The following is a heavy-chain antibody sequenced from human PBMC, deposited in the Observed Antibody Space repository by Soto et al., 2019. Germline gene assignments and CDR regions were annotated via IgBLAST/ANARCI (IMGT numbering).Heavy chain of an antibody. CDR3: ARVYSSSWYTWWFDP. J-gene: IGHJ5*02. V-gene: IGHV3-11*05. CDR2: ISSSSSYT. Sequence: GGSLRLSCAASGFTFSDYYMSWIRQAPGKGLEWVSYISSSSSYTNYADSVKGRFTISRDNAKNSLYLQMNSLRAEDTAVYYCARVYSSSWYTWWFDPWGQGTLVTVDS. D-gene: IGHD6-13*01. CDR1: GFTFSDYY.